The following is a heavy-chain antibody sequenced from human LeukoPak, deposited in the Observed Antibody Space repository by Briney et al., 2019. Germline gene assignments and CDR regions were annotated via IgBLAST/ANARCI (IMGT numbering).Heavy chain of an antibody. J-gene: IGHJ5*02. Sequence: SETLSLTCTVSGGSISSYYWSWTRQPPGKGLEWIGYIYYSGSTNYNPSLKSRVTISVDTSKNQFSLKLSSVTAADTAVYYCAREGVAGNYRFDPWGQGTLVTVSS. V-gene: IGHV4-59*01. CDR1: GGSISSYY. D-gene: IGHD6-19*01. CDR3: AREGVAGNYRFDP. CDR2: IYYSGST.